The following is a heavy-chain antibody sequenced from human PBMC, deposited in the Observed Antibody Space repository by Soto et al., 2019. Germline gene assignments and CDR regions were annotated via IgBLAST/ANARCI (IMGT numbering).Heavy chain of an antibody. CDR3: ARLGELMFPDY. CDR1: GYTFTAYY. V-gene: IGHV1-2*02. D-gene: IGHD3-10*02. Sequence: ASVKISCKASGYTFTAYYLHWVRHAPGQGLEWMGWINPKSGGTDYAQKLQGRVSMTSDASINTVYMEMERLTFDDSALYYCARLGELMFPDYFGQVTL. CDR2: INPKSGGT. J-gene: IGHJ4*02.